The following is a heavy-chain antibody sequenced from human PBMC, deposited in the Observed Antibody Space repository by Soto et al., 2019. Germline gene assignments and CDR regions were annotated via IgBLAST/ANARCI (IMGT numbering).Heavy chain of an antibody. D-gene: IGHD3-22*01. CDR1: GFTFSNYG. CDR2: ISYDGSNK. J-gene: IGHJ3*02. V-gene: IGHV3-30*18. Sequence: QVQLEESGGGVVQPGRSLRLSCAASGFTFSNYGMHWVRQAPGKGLEWVAVISYDGSNKYYADSVKGRFTISRDNSKNTMYMEMNSLRVEDMAVYYCAKDRGLYYCDSRGPGPDSFDIWGQGTMVTVSS. CDR3: AKDRGLYYCDSRGPGPDSFDI.